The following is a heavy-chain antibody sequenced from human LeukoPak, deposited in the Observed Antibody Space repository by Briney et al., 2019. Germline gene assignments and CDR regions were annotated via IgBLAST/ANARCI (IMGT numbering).Heavy chain of an antibody. CDR3: AREVTQRLDL. CDR2: VSYDGSNK. V-gene: IGHV3-30-3*01. J-gene: IGHJ5*02. D-gene: IGHD3-10*01. Sequence: GGSLRLSCVASGFTFNSHHMHWVRQAPGKGLEWVAAVSYDGSNKYSIDSVRGRFTLSRDNSNNTLYLQINSLRLEDTAVYYCAREVTQRLDLWGQGTLVTVSA. CDR1: GFTFNSHH.